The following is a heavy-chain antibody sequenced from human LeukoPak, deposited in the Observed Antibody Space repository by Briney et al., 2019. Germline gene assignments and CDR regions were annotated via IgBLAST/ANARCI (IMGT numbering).Heavy chain of an antibody. CDR3: ARHADDSGSVSAPGDS. Sequence: ASVKVSCKASGYTFTSYDINWVRQATGQGLEWMGWMNPNSGNTGYAQKFQGRVTITRNTSISTAYMELSSLRSEDTAVYYCARHADDSGSVSAPGDSWGQGTLVTVSS. CDR2: MNPNSGNT. D-gene: IGHD1-26*01. J-gene: IGHJ4*02. CDR1: GYTFTSYD. V-gene: IGHV1-8*03.